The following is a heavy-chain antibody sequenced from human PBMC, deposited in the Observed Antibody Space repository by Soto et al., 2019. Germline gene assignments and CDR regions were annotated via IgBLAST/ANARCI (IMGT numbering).Heavy chain of an antibody. CDR2: INPNSGGT. CDR3: AKSLMPWNWFDP. Sequence: GASVKVSCKASGYTFTAYYVHWVRQAPGQGLEWMGWINPNSGGTKYAQKFQGWVTMTRDTSISTAYMELSRLRSDDTAMYYCAKSLMPWNWFDPWGQGTLVIVSS. V-gene: IGHV1-2*04. J-gene: IGHJ5*02. D-gene: IGHD2-2*01. CDR1: GYTFTAYY.